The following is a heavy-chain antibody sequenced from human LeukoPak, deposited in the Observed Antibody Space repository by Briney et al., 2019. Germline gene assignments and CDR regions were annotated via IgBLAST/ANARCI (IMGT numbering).Heavy chain of an antibody. CDR3: ARRLKVTEHFDY. CDR1: GGSISSTSYY. V-gene: IGHV4-39*01. J-gene: IGHJ4*02. Sequence: PSETPSLTCTVSGGSISSTSYYWGWIRQPPGKGLEWIGSIYYTGSTYYNPSLNTRVTMSVDTSKNQFSLKLSSVTAADTAVYYCARRLKVTEHFDYWGQGTLVTVSS. D-gene: IGHD2-21*02. CDR2: IYYTGST.